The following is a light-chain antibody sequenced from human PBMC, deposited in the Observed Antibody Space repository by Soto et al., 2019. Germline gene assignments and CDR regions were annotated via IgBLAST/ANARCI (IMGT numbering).Light chain of an antibody. J-gene: IGLJ2*01. CDR3: RSYTSSSVV. V-gene: IGLV2-14*01. Sequence: QSALTQPASVSGSPGQSITISCTGTSSDVGGYNYVSWYQQHPGKAHKLMIYEVSNRPSGVSNRFSGSKSGNTASLTISGLQAEDEADYYCRSYTSSSVVFGGGTQLTVL. CDR1: SSDVGGYNY. CDR2: EVS.